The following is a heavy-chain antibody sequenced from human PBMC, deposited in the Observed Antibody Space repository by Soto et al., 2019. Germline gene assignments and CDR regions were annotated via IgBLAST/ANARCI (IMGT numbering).Heavy chain of an antibody. Sequence: PGGSLRLSCAASGFTVSSNYMSWVRQAPGKGLEWVSVIYSGGSTYYADSVKGRFTISRDNSKNTLYLQMNSLRAEDTAVYYCARDLDYIAAAGTFGYWGQGTLVTVSS. CDR3: ARDLDYIAAAGTFGY. J-gene: IGHJ4*02. V-gene: IGHV3-53*01. CDR1: GFTVSSNY. D-gene: IGHD6-13*01. CDR2: IYSGGST.